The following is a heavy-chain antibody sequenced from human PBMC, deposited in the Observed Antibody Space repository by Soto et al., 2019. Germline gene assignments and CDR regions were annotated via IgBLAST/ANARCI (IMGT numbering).Heavy chain of an antibody. CDR1: GGSFSGYH. CDR3: ARARVAIFGVVPYYYYYGMDV. Sequence: SETLSLTCAVYGGSFSGYHWSWIRQPPGKGLEWIGEINHSGSTDYNPSLKSRVTISVDTSKNQFSLKLSSVTAADTAVYYCARARVAIFGVVPYYYYYGMDVWGQGTTVTVSS. CDR2: INHSGST. V-gene: IGHV4-34*01. J-gene: IGHJ6*02. D-gene: IGHD3-3*01.